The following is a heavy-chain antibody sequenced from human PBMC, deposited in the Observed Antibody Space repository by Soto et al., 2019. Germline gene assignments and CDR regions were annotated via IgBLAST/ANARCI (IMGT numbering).Heavy chain of an antibody. CDR1: GYSIASGYY. V-gene: IGHV4-38-2*01. Sequence: PSETLSLTCAVSGYSIASGYYWAWIRQSPGKGLEWIGSIYHAGSVYYNPSLNSRVAVSLDTSKNHFSLKLTSVTAADTAVYYCARTFDYYGMDVWGQGTKVTSP. CDR2: IYHAGSV. CDR3: ARTFDYYGMDV. J-gene: IGHJ6*02.